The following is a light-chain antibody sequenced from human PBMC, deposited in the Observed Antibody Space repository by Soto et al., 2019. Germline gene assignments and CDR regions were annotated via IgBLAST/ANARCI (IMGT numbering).Light chain of an antibody. V-gene: IGKV3-20*01. Sequence: ETVLTQSPGTVSLSPGERATLSCRTSQSVKSNYLAWYQQKPGQAPRLLIFGVFNRATGIPDRFSCSGSGTDFTLTISGLEPEDSAVYYCQHYDGSPRTFGQGTKLEIK. CDR1: QSVKSNY. J-gene: IGKJ2*01. CDR2: GVF. CDR3: QHYDGSPRT.